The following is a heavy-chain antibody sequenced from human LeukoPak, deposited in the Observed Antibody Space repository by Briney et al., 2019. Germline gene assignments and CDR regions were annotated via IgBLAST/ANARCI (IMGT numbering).Heavy chain of an antibody. CDR2: IYYSGST. D-gene: IGHD5-18*01. CDR3: AREEGYSYGLAFDY. Sequence: SETQTLTCTVSGGSISSSSYYWGWIRQPPGKGLEWIGSIYYSGSTYYNPSLKSRVTISVDTSKNQFSLKLSSVTAADTAVYYCAREEGYSYGLAFDYWGQGTLVTVSS. J-gene: IGHJ4*02. V-gene: IGHV4-39*02. CDR1: GGSISSSSYY.